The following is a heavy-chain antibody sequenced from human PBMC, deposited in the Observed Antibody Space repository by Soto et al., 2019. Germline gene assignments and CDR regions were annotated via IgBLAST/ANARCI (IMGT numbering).Heavy chain of an antibody. Sequence: GGSLRLSCAASGFTVSSNYMSWVRQAPGKGLEWVSVIYSGGSTYYADSVKGRFTISRDNSKNTLYLQMNSLRAEDTAVYYCARDWGGGLDYDYYYGMDVWGQGTTVTVSS. CDR3: ARDWGGGLDYDYYYGMDV. V-gene: IGHV3-53*01. CDR2: IYSGGST. CDR1: GFTVSSNY. D-gene: IGHD2-21*01. J-gene: IGHJ6*02.